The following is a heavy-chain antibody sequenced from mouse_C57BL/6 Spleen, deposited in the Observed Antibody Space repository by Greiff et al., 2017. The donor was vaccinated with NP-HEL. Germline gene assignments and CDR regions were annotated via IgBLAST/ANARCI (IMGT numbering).Heavy chain of an antibody. CDR2: FTMYSDAT. D-gene: IGHD2-4*01. J-gene: IGHJ2*01. CDR3: ASPIYYDYDGSYFDY. Sequence: LQQSGAELVRPGSSVKLSCKDSYFAFMASAMHWVKQRPGHGLEWIGSFTMYSDATEYSDNFKGKATLTANTSSSTAYMELSSLTSEDSAVYYCASPIYYDYDGSYFDYWGQGTTLTVSS. CDR1: YFAFMASA. V-gene: IGHV1-49*01.